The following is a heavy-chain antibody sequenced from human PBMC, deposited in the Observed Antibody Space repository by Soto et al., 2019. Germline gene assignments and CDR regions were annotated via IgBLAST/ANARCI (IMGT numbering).Heavy chain of an antibody. CDR3: ARDLA. Sequence: GGSLRLSCAASGFTFSYYWMNWVRQAPGKGLEWVANIKEEGSEKYYVDSVKGRFTISRDNAKNSLYLQMNSLRAEDTAVYYCARDLAWGHGTLVTVPS. J-gene: IGHJ5*01. CDR1: GFTFSYYW. V-gene: IGHV3-7*03. CDR2: IKEEGSEK.